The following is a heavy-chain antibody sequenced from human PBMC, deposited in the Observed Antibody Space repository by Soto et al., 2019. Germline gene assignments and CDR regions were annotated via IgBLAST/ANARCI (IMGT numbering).Heavy chain of an antibody. CDR1: GFNFSDYY. V-gene: IGHV3-11*04. D-gene: IGHD2-8*01. Sequence: GGSLRLSCAASGFNFSDYYMSWIRQAPGQGLEWVSYITISGRTIYYADSVKGRFTISRDNAKNSLYLQMNSLRAEDTAVYYCARAFDCAKGACDTGYYYYGLDGWGLGTTVTVSS. CDR3: ARAFDCAKGACDTGYYYYGLDG. CDR2: ITISGRTI. J-gene: IGHJ6*02.